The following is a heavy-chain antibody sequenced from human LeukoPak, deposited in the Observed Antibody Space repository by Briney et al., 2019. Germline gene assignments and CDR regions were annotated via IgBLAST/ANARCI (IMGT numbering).Heavy chain of an antibody. V-gene: IGHV1-2*02. CDR2: ISPNSGGT. CDR1: GYTFIDYY. D-gene: IGHD1-26*01. Sequence: ASVKVSCKASGYTFIDYYMHWVRQAPGQGLEWIGWISPNSGGTKSVQKFQGRVTMTRDTSNTTVYMELSGLSFDDTAVYYCARGGGRYSVDYWGQGTLVIVSS. CDR3: ARGGGRYSVDY. J-gene: IGHJ4*02.